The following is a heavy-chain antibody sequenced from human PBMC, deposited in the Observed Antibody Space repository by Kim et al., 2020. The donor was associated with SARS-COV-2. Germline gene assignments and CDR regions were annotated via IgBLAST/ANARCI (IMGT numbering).Heavy chain of an antibody. J-gene: IGHJ3*02. V-gene: IGHV7-4-1*02. Sequence: ASVKVSCKASGYTFTSYAMNWVRQAPGQGLEWMGWINTNTGNPTYAQGFPGRFVFSLDTSVSTAYLQISSLKAEDTAVYYCARADTNYYDSSGYFSDAFDIWGQGTMGTVSS. D-gene: IGHD3-22*01. CDR3: ARADTNYYDSSGYFSDAFDI. CDR2: INTNTGNP. CDR1: GYTFTSYA.